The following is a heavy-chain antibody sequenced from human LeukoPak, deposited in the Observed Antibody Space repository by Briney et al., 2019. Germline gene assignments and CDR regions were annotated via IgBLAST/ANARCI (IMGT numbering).Heavy chain of an antibody. CDR1: GYTFTSYY. CDR3: ARGLWFGEGLSVPFDY. CDR2: INPSGGST. D-gene: IGHD3-10*01. Sequence: ASVKVSCKASGYTFTSYYMHWVRQAPGQGLEWMGIINPSGGSTSYAQKFQGRVTITADESTSTAYMELSSLRSDDTAVYYCARGLWFGEGLSVPFDYWGQGTLVTVSS. V-gene: IGHV1-46*01. J-gene: IGHJ4*02.